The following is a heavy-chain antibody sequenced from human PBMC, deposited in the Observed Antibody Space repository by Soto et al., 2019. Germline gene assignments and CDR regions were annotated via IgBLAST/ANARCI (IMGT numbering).Heavy chain of an antibody. CDR1: GYTFTSYD. D-gene: IGHD2-15*01. Sequence: ASVKVSCQASGYTFTSYDINWVRQATGQGLEWMGWMNPNSGNTGYAQKFQGRVTMTRNTSISTAYMELSSLRPEDTAVYYCARGDLYCSGGSCYSKGFGYWGQGTLVTVSS. CDR3: ARGDLYCSGGSCYSKGFGY. J-gene: IGHJ4*02. V-gene: IGHV1-8*01. CDR2: MNPNSGNT.